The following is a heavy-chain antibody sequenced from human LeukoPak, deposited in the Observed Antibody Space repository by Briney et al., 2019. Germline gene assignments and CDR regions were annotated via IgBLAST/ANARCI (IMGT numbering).Heavy chain of an antibody. CDR2: IDKKDNFHAT. V-gene: IGHV3-73*01. Sequence: PGGSLKLSCAASGFTFSGCAIHWVRQSSGKGLEWVGHIDKKDNFHATAYAASVQGRFSISRDDSKNTAFLHMNSLKTEDTAVYYCSTDIPQTYYDTTRAFDYWGQGTLVTVSS. CDR1: GFTFSGCA. D-gene: IGHD3-22*01. J-gene: IGHJ4*02. CDR3: STDIPQTYYDTTRAFDY.